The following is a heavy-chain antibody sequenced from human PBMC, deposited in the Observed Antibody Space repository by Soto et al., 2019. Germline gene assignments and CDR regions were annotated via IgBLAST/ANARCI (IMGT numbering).Heavy chain of an antibody. CDR1: GFTISSYW. CDR3: TRRLSVVGTSSFDY. V-gene: IGHV3-74*01. J-gene: IGHJ4*02. D-gene: IGHD2-15*01. Sequence: EVQLVESGGGLGQPGGSLRLSCAASGFTISSYWMHWVRQAPGKGLVWVSRINTDGSSTSYADSVKGRFTTSRDNAKNPMYLQMTSLRAEDTAVYYCTRRLSVVGTSSFDYWGQGTLVTVPS. CDR2: INTDGSST.